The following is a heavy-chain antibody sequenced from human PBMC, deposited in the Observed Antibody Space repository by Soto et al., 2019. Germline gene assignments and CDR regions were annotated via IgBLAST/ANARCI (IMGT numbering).Heavy chain of an antibody. D-gene: IGHD2-15*01. CDR2: ISYGGTT. Sequence: QVQLQESGPGLVKPSQTLSLTCTVSGGSMNSGGYCWSWIRQHPGEGLEWSGCISYGGTTSYNPSRKSRVIISVGTSKNQFCLKLTSVTAADTAVYYCSRGILVWGQGTLITVSS. V-gene: IGHV4-31*03. J-gene: IGHJ4*02. CDR3: SRGILV. CDR1: GGSMNSGGYC.